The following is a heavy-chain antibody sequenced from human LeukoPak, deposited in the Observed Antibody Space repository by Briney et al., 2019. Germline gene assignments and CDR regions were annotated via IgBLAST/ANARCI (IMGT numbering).Heavy chain of an antibody. CDR3: STDYWRLGFDY. CDR1: GITFGDCG. Sequence: GGSLRLSCTASGITFGDCGVSWFRQAPGKGLEWIGFIRSKTYGGTTEDAASVRGRFTLSRDDSKNIVYLEMNILRAEDTAVYYCSTDYWRLGFDYWGQGTLVTVSS. CDR2: IRSKTYGGTT. J-gene: IGHJ4*02. V-gene: IGHV3-49*03. D-gene: IGHD1-1*01.